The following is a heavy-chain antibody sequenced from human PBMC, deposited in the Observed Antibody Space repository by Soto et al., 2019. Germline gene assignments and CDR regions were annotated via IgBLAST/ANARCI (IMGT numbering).Heavy chain of an antibody. CDR1: GFSLSTNGVG. D-gene: IGHD3-22*01. CDR3: EYRTASGYYFNY. V-gene: IGHV2-5*02. CDR2: FYWDEGK. Sequence: QITLKESGPTLVKPTQTLTLTCTFSGFSLSTNGVGVGWIRQPPGKALEWLALFYWDEGKRYRPSLKSRLTITKDPSKNQVVLTMTTMDPVDTATYYCEYRTASGYYFNYCGQGTLVTVSS. J-gene: IGHJ4*02.